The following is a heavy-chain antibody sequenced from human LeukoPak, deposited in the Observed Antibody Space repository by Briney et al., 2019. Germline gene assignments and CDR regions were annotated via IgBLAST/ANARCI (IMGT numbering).Heavy chain of an antibody. CDR2: IYPGDSDT. D-gene: IGHD2-2*01. CDR1: GYSFTSYW. J-gene: IGHJ3*02. CDR3: ARSGASSVQDDAFDI. V-gene: IGHV5-51*01. Sequence: GESLKISCKGSGYSFTSYWIGWVRQMPGKGLEWMGIIYPGDSDTRYSPSFQDQVTISADKSISTAYLQWSSLKASDTAMYYCARSGASSVQDDAFDIWGQGTMVTVSS.